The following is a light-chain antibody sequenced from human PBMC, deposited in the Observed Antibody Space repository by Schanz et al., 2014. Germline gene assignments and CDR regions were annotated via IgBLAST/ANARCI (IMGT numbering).Light chain of an antibody. V-gene: IGLV2-11*01. J-gene: IGLJ1*01. CDR3: ASYAGGTTYV. CDR1: SSDVGGYNY. CDR2: DVS. Sequence: QSALTQPRSVSGSPGQSVTISCTGTSSDVGGYNYVSWYQQHPGKAPKLMIYDVSKRPSGVSNRFSGSKSGNTASLTISGLQAEDEADYYCASYAGGTTYVFGTGTKLTVL.